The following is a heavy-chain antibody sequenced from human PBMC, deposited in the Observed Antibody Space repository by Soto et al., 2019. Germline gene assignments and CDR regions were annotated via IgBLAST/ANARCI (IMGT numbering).Heavy chain of an antibody. CDR3: SRVTPGAYRIWFGP. Sequence: QVQLVQSGAEVKKPGSSVKVSCKASGGTFSSYTISWVRQAPGQGLEWMGRIIPILGIANYAQKFQGRVTITADKSASTAYMELSSLRSEDTPVYYCSRVTPGAYRIWFGPWGQGTLVTVSS. J-gene: IGHJ5*02. CDR2: IIPILGIA. D-gene: IGHD4-17*01. CDR1: GGTFSSYT. V-gene: IGHV1-69*02.